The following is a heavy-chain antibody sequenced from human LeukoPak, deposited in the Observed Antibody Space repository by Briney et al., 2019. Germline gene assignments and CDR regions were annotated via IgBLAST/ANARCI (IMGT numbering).Heavy chain of an antibody. V-gene: IGHV4-39*01. J-gene: IGHJ4*02. Sequence: PSETLSLICTVSGDSISSTTYYWGFIRQPPGKGLEWIGSIYYRGNTYYNPSLKSRVTISVDTSNNQFSLKLSSVTAADTAVYYCARLYSGTRPPDYWGQGTLVTVSS. CDR3: ARLYSGTRPPDY. CDR1: GDSISSTTYY. D-gene: IGHD6-6*01. CDR2: IYYRGNT.